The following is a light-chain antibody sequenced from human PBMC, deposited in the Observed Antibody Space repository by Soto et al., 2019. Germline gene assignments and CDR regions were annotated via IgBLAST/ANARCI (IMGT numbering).Light chain of an antibody. CDR1: QSVSTF. Sequence: EVVLTQSPGTLSLSPGERATLSCRASQSVSTFLAWHQQKPGQPPRLLIYGASSRATGIPDRFSGSGSGTEFTLTISRLEPEDFAVYYCQQYDSSPLMYTFGQGTKLEIK. J-gene: IGKJ2*01. V-gene: IGKV3-20*01. CDR3: QQYDSSPLMYT. CDR2: GAS.